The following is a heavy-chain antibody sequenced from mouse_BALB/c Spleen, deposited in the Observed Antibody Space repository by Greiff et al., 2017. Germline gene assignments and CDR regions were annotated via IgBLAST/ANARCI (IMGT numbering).Heavy chain of an antibody. D-gene: IGHD2-1*01. V-gene: IGHV5-6-3*01. J-gene: IGHJ3*01. CDR2: INSNGGST. CDR3: AREDGNPAWFAY. Sequence: EVNLVESGGGLVQPGGSLKLSCAASGFTFSSYGMSWVRQTPDKRLELVATINSNGGSTYYPDSVKGRFTISRDNAKNTLYLQMSSLKSEDTAMYYCAREDGNPAWFAYWGQGTLVTVSA. CDR1: GFTFSSYG.